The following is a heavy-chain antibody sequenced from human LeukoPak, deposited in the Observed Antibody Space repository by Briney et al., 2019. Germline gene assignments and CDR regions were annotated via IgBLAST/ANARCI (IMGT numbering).Heavy chain of an antibody. CDR2: ISSSGSML. Sequence: GGSLRLSCTVSGFTFSDYYMSWVRQAPGKGLEWVSYISSSGSMLHYADSVEGRFTISRDNAKNSPYLQMSSLRVEDTAVYYCTRRPYSSSWYYFDYWGQGTLVTVSS. V-gene: IGHV3-11*04. CDR1: GFTFSDYY. J-gene: IGHJ4*02. D-gene: IGHD6-13*01. CDR3: TRRPYSSSWYYFDY.